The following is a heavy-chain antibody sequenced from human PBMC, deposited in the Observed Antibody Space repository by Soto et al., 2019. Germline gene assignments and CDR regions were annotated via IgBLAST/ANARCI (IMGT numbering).Heavy chain of an antibody. Sequence: QVQLVQSGAEVKKPGASVKVSCKASGYTFTGYYMHWVRQAPGQGLEWMGWINPNSGGTNYAQKFQGWVTMTRDTSISTAYMELSRLKSDDTAVYYCAREGYSYGYHYYYYGMDVRGQGTTVTVSS. CDR3: AREGYSYGYHYYYYGMDV. CDR1: GYTFTGYY. V-gene: IGHV1-2*04. D-gene: IGHD5-18*01. J-gene: IGHJ6*02. CDR2: INPNSGGT.